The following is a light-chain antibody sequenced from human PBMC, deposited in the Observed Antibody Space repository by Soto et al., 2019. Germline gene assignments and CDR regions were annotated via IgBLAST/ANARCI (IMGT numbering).Light chain of an antibody. CDR1: SSNIGAGYN. CDR2: GNS. V-gene: IGLV1-40*01. CDR3: LSYDSSLSGGV. J-gene: IGLJ3*02. Sequence: QSVLTQPPSVSGAPGQRVTISGTGSSSNIGAGYNVHWYQQLPGTAPKLLIFGNSNRPSGVPDRFSGSKSGTSASLAITGLQAEDEADYYCLSYDSSLSGGVFGGGTKLTVL.